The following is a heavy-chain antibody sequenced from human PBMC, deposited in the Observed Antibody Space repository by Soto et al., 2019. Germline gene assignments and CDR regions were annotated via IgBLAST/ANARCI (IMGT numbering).Heavy chain of an antibody. V-gene: IGHV4-61*06. CDR3: TTFGFFFFQAEDGIRDTVPVSAFLLNRSSDL. CDR2: IYYSGST. Sequence: PGKGLEWIGYIYYSGSTNYNPSLKSRVTISIDTSKNQFSLKLSSVTAADTAVYYCTTFGFFFFQAEDGIRDTVPVSAFLLNRSSDL. D-gene: IGHD1-20*01. J-gene: IGHJ2*01.